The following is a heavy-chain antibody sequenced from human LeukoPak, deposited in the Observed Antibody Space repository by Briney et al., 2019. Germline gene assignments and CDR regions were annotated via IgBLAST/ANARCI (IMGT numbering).Heavy chain of an antibody. CDR2: ISYDGSNK. J-gene: IGHJ4*02. Sequence: PGGSLRLSCVASGFTFSSYGMHWVRQAPGKGLEWVTFISYDGSNKYYADPVKGRFTISRDDSKNTLFLQMNSLRPEDTALYYCAKRYSGYFLDYWGQGTLVTVSS. D-gene: IGHD5-12*01. CDR3: AKRYSGYFLDY. V-gene: IGHV3-30*18. CDR1: GFTFSSYG.